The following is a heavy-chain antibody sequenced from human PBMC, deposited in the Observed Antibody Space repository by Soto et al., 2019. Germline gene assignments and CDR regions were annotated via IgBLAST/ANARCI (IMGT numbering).Heavy chain of an antibody. Sequence: QVQLVQSGAEVKKPGASVKVSCKASGYTFTSYGISWVRQAPGQGLEWMGWISAYNGNTNYAQKLQRRVTMTTDTSTSTAYMELSSLRSDDTAVYYCARDPPHCSSWIPYYYYYSMDVWGQGTTVTVSS. V-gene: IGHV1-18*01. D-gene: IGHD6-13*01. CDR2: ISAYNGNT. CDR1: GYTFTSYG. J-gene: IGHJ6*02. CDR3: ARDPPHCSSWIPYYYYYSMDV.